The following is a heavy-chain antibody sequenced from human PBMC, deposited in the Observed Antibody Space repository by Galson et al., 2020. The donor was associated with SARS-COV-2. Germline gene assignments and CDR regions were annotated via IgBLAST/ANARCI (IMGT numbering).Heavy chain of an antibody. J-gene: IGHJ6*03. CDR1: GFTFSSYE. CDR3: ARGGYGGLHYYYYMDV. D-gene: IGHD4-17*01. CDR2: ISSSGSTI. V-gene: IGHV3-48*03. Sequence: GGSLRLSCAASGFTFSSYEMNWVRQAPGKGLEWVSYISSSGSTIYYADSVKGRFTISRDNAKNSLYLQMNSLRAEDTAVYYCARGGYGGLHYYYYMDVWGKGTTVTVSS.